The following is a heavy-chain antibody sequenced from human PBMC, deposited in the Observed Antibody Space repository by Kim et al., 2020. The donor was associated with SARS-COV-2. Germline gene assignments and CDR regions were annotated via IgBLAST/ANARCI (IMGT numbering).Heavy chain of an antibody. CDR1: GFTFSSYA. CDR3: ARDTDDDIVVGPAAPPPRD. Sequence: GGSLRLSCAASGFTFSSYAMHWVRQAPGKGLEWVAVISYDGSNKYYADSVKGRFTISRDNSKNTLYLQMNSLRAEDTAVYYCARDTDDDIVVGPAAPPPRDWGQGALVTVSS. CDR2: ISYDGSNK. V-gene: IGHV3-30*04. D-gene: IGHD2-2*01. J-gene: IGHJ4*02.